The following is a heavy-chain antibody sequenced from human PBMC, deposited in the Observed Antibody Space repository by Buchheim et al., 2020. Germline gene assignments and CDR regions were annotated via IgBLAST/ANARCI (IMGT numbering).Heavy chain of an antibody. V-gene: IGHV4-31*03. CDR3: ARSTTRITMVRGVITDYYYGMDV. Sequence: QVQLQESGPGLVKPSQTLSLTCTVSGGSISSSGYYWSWIRQHPGKGLEWIGYIYYSGSTYYNPSLKSRVTISVDTSKNQFSLKLGSVTAAETAVYYCARSTTRITMVRGVITDYYYGMDVWGQGTT. J-gene: IGHJ6*02. CDR1: GGSISSSGYY. D-gene: IGHD3-10*01. CDR2: IYYSGST.